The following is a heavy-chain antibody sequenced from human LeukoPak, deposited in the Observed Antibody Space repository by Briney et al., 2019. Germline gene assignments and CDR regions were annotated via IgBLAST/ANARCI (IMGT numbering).Heavy chain of an antibody. D-gene: IGHD1-26*01. Sequence: SETLSLTCTVSGGSISWYYWSWIRQPPGKGLELIGYVHDRGGTNYSPSLKSRVSISVDTSKNQFSLKLSSVTAADTAVYYCARAYSSSLYWYFDLWGRGTLVTVSS. V-gene: IGHV4-59*01. CDR1: GGSISWYY. CDR3: ARAYSSSLYWYFDL. CDR2: VHDRGGT. J-gene: IGHJ2*01.